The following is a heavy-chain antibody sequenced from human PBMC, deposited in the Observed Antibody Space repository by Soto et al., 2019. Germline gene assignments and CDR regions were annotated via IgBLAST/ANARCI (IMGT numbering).Heavy chain of an antibody. D-gene: IGHD2-21*01. Sequence: QVQLVQSGAEVKKPGSSVKVSCKASGGSFGTSTISWVRQAPGQGLEWMGGSSPMFRTVNYAQKFQGRVTIPADESTSIAYMELNSLRSEDKAVVYCTGFEEQWVIGGAYFDSWGQGTLVTVSS. J-gene: IGHJ4*02. CDR2: SSPMFRTV. CDR3: TGFEEQWVIGGAYFDS. V-gene: IGHV1-69*01. CDR1: GGSFGTST.